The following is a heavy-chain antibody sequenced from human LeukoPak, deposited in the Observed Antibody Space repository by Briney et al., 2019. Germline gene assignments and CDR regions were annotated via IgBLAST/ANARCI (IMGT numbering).Heavy chain of an antibody. J-gene: IGHJ5*02. CDR1: GGSISSYC. Sequence: PSETLSLTCTVSGGSISSYCWSWVRQSPGKGLEWIGYIFTSGRTDYNPSLKRRVTISVDTSKNQLSMELRFLTAADTAVYYCATSHDVKTAPYDLWGQGTLVTVSS. CDR2: IFTSGRT. V-gene: IGHV4-4*09. D-gene: IGHD2-21*01. CDR3: ATSHDVKTAPYDL.